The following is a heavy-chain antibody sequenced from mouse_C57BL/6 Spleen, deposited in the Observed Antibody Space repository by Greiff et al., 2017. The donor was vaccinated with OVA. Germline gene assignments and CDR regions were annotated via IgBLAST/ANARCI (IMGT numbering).Heavy chain of an antibody. CDR1: FFPFPTSP. CDR3: ARGYYGSSPNYYAMDY. J-gene: IGHJ4*01. Sequence: QLQPSLAVLLTPVSSVPLSCPSSFFPFPTSPLALLPPLHFNCLSLIGNFHPYNDDPKYNEKFKGKDTLTVEKSSSTVYLELSRLTSDDSAVYYCARGYYGSSPNYYAMDYWGQGTSVTVSS. CDR2: FHPYNDDP. D-gene: IGHD1-1*01. V-gene: IGHV1-47*01.